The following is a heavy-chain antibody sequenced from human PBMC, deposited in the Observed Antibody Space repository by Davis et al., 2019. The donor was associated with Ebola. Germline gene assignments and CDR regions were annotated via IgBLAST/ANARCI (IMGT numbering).Heavy chain of an antibody. Sequence: GESLKISCAASGFTFSTYEMHWVRQAPGKGLEWISYIGGSGNPIYYADSVKDRFTISRDNANNSLYLQMNSLRPEDTALYYCARWGTSPDCSSGSCSYYFDYWGQGTLVTVSS. V-gene: IGHV3-48*03. CDR3: ARWGTSPDCSSGSCSYYFDY. J-gene: IGHJ4*02. D-gene: IGHD2-15*01. CDR1: GFTFSTYE. CDR2: IGGSGNPI.